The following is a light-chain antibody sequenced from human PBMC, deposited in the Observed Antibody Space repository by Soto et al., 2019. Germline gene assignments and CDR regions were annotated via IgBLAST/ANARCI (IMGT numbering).Light chain of an antibody. Sequence: QSVLTQPASVSGSPGQSITISCTGTSIDVGSYNLVSWYQQHPGEAPKLMIYEDSKWPSGVSNRFSGSKSGNTASLTISGFQADDEADYYCCSYAGSSSYVCGTG. J-gene: IGLJ1*01. CDR3: CSYAGSSSYV. V-gene: IGLV2-23*01. CDR1: SIDVGSYNL. CDR2: EDS.